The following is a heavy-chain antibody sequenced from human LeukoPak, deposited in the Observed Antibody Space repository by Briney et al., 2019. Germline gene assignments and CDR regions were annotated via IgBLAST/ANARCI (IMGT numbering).Heavy chain of an antibody. V-gene: IGHV4-61*08. J-gene: IGHJ4*02. CDR1: GGSISS. CDR3: ARDLRGYSYGFGY. Sequence: PSETLSLTCTVSGGSISSFYWSWFYWSWIRQPPGKGLEWIGYIYFSGSTNYNPSLKSRVTISVDTSKNQFSLKLSSVTAADTAVYYCARDLRGYSYGFGYWGQGTLVTVSS. CDR2: IYFSGST. D-gene: IGHD5-18*01.